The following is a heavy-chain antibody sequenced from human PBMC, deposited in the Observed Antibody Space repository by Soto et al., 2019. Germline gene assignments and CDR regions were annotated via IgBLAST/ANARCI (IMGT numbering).Heavy chain of an antibody. Sequence: PSETLSLTCTVSGGSISSYYWSWIRQPPGKGLEWIGYIYYSGSTNYNPSLKSRVTISVDTSKNQFSLKLSSVTAADTAVYYCARTPSGGGVRYAFDIWGQGKMVTVSS. D-gene: IGHD2-8*02. CDR2: IYYSGST. J-gene: IGHJ3*02. CDR3: ARTPSGGGVRYAFDI. V-gene: IGHV4-59*01. CDR1: GGSISSYY.